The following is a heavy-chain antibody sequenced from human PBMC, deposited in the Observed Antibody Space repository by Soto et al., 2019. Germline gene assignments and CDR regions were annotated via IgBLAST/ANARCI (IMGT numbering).Heavy chain of an antibody. D-gene: IGHD2-2*01. CDR3: ARPLYCSSTSCFGADYYYYGMDV. CDR2: ISYDGSNK. CDR1: GFTFSSYA. Sequence: GGSLRLSCAASGFTFSSYAMHWVRQAPGKGLEWVAVISYDGSNKYYADSVKGRFTISRDNSKNTLYLQMNSLRAEDTAVYYCARPLYCSSTSCFGADYYYYGMDVWGQGTTVTVSS. V-gene: IGHV3-30-3*01. J-gene: IGHJ6*02.